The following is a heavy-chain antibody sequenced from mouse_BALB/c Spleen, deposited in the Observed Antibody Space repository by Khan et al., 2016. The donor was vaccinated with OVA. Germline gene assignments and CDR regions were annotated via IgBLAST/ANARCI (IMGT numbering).Heavy chain of an antibody. CDR2: IRYDGSN. J-gene: IGHJ3*01. CDR3: ARGGSSGPAWFAY. V-gene: IGHV3-6*02. Sequence: EVQLQESGPGLVKPSQSLSLTCSVTGYSITSGYYWNWIRQFPGNKLEWMGYIRYDGSNNYNPSLKNRISITRDTSKNPLFLKLNSVTTEDTATSYCARGGSSGPAWFAYWGQGTLVTVSA. CDR1: GYSITSGYY. D-gene: IGHD3-1*01.